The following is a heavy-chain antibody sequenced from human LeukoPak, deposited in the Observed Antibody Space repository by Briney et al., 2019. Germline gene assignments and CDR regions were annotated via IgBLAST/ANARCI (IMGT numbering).Heavy chain of an antibody. CDR1: GFIFSSYA. Sequence: YPGGSLRLSCAASGFIFSSYAMSWVRQAPGKGLEWVSTISGSGGSTYYADSVKGRFTISRDNSKNSLYLQMNSLRAEDTAIYYCARSTTSGWYFDYWGQGTLVTVSS. CDR3: ARSTTSGWYFDY. J-gene: IGHJ4*02. V-gene: IGHV3-23*01. CDR2: ISGSGGST. D-gene: IGHD6-19*01.